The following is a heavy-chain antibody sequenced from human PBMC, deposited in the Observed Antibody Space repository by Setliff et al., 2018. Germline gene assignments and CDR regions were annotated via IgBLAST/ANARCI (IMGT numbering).Heavy chain of an antibody. CDR1: GHTFTSHY. CDR2: INPSSGRT. Sequence: RASVKVSCKASGHTFTSHYMHWVRQAPGLGLEWMGTINPSSGRTSYAQKFQGRVTMTRDTSTSTVYMDMSSLRSEDTAVYYCARDVFPYHYEGAFDIWGQGTMVTVSS. CDR3: ARDVFPYHYEGAFDI. V-gene: IGHV1-46*01. D-gene: IGHD3-22*01. J-gene: IGHJ3*02.